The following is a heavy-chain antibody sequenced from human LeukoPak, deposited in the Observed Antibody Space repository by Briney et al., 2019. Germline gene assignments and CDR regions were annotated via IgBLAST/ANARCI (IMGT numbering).Heavy chain of an antibody. Sequence: GGSLGLSCAASGFTFSSYAMSWVRQAPGKGLEWVSAISGSGGSTYYADSVKGRFTISRDNSKNTLYLQMNSLRAEDTAVYYCAKEPPYAYYYDSSGYYFDYWGQGTLVTVSS. J-gene: IGHJ4*02. CDR1: GFTFSSYA. CDR2: ISGSGGST. CDR3: AKEPPYAYYYDSSGYYFDY. V-gene: IGHV3-23*01. D-gene: IGHD3-22*01.